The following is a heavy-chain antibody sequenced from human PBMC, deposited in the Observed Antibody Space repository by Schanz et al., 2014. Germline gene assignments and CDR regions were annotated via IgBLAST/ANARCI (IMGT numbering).Heavy chain of an antibody. D-gene: IGHD2-21*02. CDR2: ISRSSSTI. J-gene: IGHJ6*03. CDR1: RIIFGTYS. V-gene: IGHV3-21*05. Sequence: EVQLVESGGGLVKPGGSLRLSCTASRIIFGTYSMNWIRQTPKGLEWVSYISRSSSTIYYADSVRGRFTISRDNAKNSLYLQMNSLRAEDTAVYYCARPSDSSWYMDVWGKGTTVTVSS. CDR3: ARPSDSSWYMDV.